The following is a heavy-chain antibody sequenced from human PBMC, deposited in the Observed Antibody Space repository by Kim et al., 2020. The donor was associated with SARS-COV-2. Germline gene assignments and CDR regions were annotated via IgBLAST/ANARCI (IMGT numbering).Heavy chain of an antibody. CDR3: ARVPGYSGFNYGPYYFDF. CDR2: ISVDGSNI. J-gene: IGHJ4*02. V-gene: IGHV3-30*04. D-gene: IGHD5-12*01. Sequence: GGSLRLSCAASGFSFSNYAMHWVRQAAGKGPEWVAVISVDGSNIYYAESVKGRFTFSRDNCKNTLYLQMNYLRPEDTAVYYCARVPGYSGFNYGPYYFDFWGQGTLVAVSS. CDR1: GFSFSNYA.